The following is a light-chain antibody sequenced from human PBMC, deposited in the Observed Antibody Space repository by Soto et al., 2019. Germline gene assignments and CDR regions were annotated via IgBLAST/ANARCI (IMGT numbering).Light chain of an antibody. CDR3: QHYRNWPPT. CDR2: YAS. V-gene: IGKV3-15*01. CDR1: ESVHRN. Sequence: EVVMTQSPATLSVSPGERVTLSCRASESVHRNLAWYQQKPGQGPSLLIYYASSRATGVPDRVTGSGSGTEFTLTISSLQSEDFGVYHCQHYRNWPPTFGPGTKVEIK. J-gene: IGKJ3*01.